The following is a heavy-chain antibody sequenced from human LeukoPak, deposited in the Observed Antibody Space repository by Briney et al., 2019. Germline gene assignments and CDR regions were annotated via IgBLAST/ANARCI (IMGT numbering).Heavy chain of an antibody. V-gene: IGHV1-24*01. CDR3: ATETPAYSSSWYGNYYYGMDV. J-gene: IGHJ6*02. CDR1: GYTLTELS. CDR2: FDPEDGET. Sequence: ASVKVSCKVSGYTLTELSMHWVRQAPGKGLEWMGGFDPEDGETIYAQKFQGRVTMTEDTSTDTAYMELSSLRSEDTAVYYCATETPAYSSSWYGNYYYGMDVWGQGTTVTVSS. D-gene: IGHD6-13*01.